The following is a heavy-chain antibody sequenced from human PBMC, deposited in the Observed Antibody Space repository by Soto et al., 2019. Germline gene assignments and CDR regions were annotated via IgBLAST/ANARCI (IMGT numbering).Heavy chain of an antibody. Sequence: QVQLVESGGGVVQPGRSLRLSCAASGFTFSSYAMHWVRQAPGKGLEWVAVISYDGSNKYYADSVKGRFTISRDNSKNTLYLQMNSLRAEDTAVYYCVRERWEYSSIIGYYYYYGMDVWGQGTTVTVSS. J-gene: IGHJ6*02. CDR2: ISYDGSNK. V-gene: IGHV3-30-3*01. D-gene: IGHD6-6*01. CDR1: GFTFSSYA. CDR3: VRERWEYSSIIGYYYYYGMDV.